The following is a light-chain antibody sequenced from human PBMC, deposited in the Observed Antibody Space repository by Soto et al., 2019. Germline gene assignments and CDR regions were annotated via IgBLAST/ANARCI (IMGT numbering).Light chain of an antibody. CDR3: SSYAGSNRV. V-gene: IGLV2-8*01. Sequence: QSALTQPPSASGSPGQSVTISCTGTSSDVGGYNYVSWYQQLPDKAPKLMIYEVSKRPSGVPDRFSGSKSGNMASLTVSGLQAEDEADYYCSSYAGSNRVFGTGTKV. CDR1: SSDVGGYNY. CDR2: EVS. J-gene: IGLJ1*01.